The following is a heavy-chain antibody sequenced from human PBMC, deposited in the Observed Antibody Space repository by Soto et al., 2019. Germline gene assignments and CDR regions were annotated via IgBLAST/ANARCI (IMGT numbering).Heavy chain of an antibody. D-gene: IGHD2-2*01. V-gene: IGHV4-34*01. CDR3: ARGRVVPALYYFDY. Sequence: TLSLTCAVYGGSFSGYYWSWIRQPPGKGLEWIGEINHSGSTNYNPSLKSRVTISVDTSKNQFSLKLSSVTAADTAVYYCARGRVVPALYYFDYWGQGTLVTVSS. J-gene: IGHJ4*02. CDR1: GGSFSGYY. CDR2: INHSGST.